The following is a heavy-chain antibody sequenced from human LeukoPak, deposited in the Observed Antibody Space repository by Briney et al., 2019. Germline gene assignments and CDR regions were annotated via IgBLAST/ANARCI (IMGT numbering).Heavy chain of an antibody. Sequence: GGSLRLSCEASGFTFDDYGMHWVRQAPGKGLEWVSTISWNSASVGYVDSVKGRFTISRDSAKKTLYLQMNSLRSEDTALYYCAKDYGYSSSWYDYWGQGTLVTVSS. CDR2: ISWNSASV. CDR1: GFTFDDYG. D-gene: IGHD6-13*01. V-gene: IGHV3-9*01. CDR3: AKDYGYSSSWYDY. J-gene: IGHJ4*02.